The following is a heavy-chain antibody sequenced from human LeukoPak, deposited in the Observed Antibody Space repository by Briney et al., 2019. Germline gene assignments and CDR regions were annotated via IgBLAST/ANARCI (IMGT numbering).Heavy chain of an antibody. J-gene: IGHJ4*02. CDR3: AGGDYHGSESYANY. Sequence: SETLSLTCAVYGGSFSGYYWGWLRQPPGKGLEWLGEINHSGSISYNSSLKSRVTISLDTSKNQFSLKLSSVTAADTAVYYCAGGDYHGSESYANYWGQGTLVTVSS. CDR1: GGSFSGYY. V-gene: IGHV4-34*01. D-gene: IGHD3-10*01. CDR2: INHSGSI.